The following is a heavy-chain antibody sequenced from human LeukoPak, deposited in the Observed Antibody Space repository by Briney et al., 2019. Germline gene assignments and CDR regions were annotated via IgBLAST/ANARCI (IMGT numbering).Heavy chain of an antibody. CDR2: IIPILGTA. CDR3: ASSYYYDSSGYPYYFDY. Sequence: VKVSCKASGGTFSSYAISWVRQAPGQGLECMGGIIPILGTANYAQKFQGRATITADESTSTAYMELSSLRPEDTAVYYCASSYYYDSSGYPYYFDYWGQGTLVTVPS. CDR1: GGTFSSYA. V-gene: IGHV1-69*01. D-gene: IGHD3-22*01. J-gene: IGHJ4*02.